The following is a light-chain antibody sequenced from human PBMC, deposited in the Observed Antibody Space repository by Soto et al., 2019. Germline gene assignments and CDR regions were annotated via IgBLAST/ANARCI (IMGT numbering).Light chain of an antibody. J-gene: IGLJ1*01. CDR3: SSYTSSSTYV. Sequence: QSALTQPASVSGAPGQSITISCTGTSSDVGGYNYVSWYQQHPGKAPKLMIYEVSNRTSGVSNRFSGSKSGNTASLTISGLQAEDEADYYCSSYTSSSTYVFGTGTKVTGL. CDR2: EVS. CDR1: SSDVGGYNY. V-gene: IGLV2-14*01.